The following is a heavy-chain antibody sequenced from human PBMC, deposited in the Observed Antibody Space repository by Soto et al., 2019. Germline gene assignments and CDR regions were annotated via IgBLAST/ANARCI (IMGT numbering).Heavy chain of an antibody. V-gene: IGHV3-64*07. CDR2: ISSYGGST. D-gene: IGHD4-17*01. CDR3: ARDGHGDYEGAFDY. J-gene: IGHJ4*02. Sequence: EVQLVESGGGLVQPGGSLRLSCAAPGFTFSIYAMHWVRQAPGKGLEYVSAISSYGGSTYYAGSVKGRFTISRDNSKNTLFLQMGSLRPEDMAVYYCARDGHGDYEGAFDYWGQGTLVTVSS. CDR1: GFTFSIYA.